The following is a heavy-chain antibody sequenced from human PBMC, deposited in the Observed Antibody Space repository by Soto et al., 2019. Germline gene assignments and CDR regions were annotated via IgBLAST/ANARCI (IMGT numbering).Heavy chain of an antibody. D-gene: IGHD2-15*01. V-gene: IGHV1-69*02. J-gene: IGHJ4*02. Sequence: QVQLVQSGAEVKKPGSSVKVSCKASGGTFSSYTISWVRQAPGQGLEWMGRIIPILGIANYAQKFQGRVTITADKSTSTDYMELSSLRSEDTAVYYCARSNCSGGSCYGYYFDYWGQGTLVTVSS. CDR2: IIPILGIA. CDR1: GGTFSSYT. CDR3: ARSNCSGGSCYGYYFDY.